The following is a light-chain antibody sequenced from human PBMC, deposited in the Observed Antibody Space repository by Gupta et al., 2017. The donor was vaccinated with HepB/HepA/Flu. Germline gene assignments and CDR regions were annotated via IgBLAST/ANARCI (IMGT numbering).Light chain of an antibody. CDR1: QDISNY. V-gene: IGKV1-33*01. Sequence: DIQMTQSPSSLSASVGDRVTITCQASQDISNYLNWYQQKPGKAPKLLIYDASNLETRVPSRFSGSGSGTDFTFTISSLQPEDIATYYCQQEDNLPLTFGGGTKVEIK. CDR3: QQEDNLPLT. J-gene: IGKJ4*01. CDR2: DAS.